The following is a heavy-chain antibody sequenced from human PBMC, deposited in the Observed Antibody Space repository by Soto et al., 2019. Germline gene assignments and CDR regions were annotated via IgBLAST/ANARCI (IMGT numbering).Heavy chain of an antibody. CDR1: GDSVSSNIAV. V-gene: IGHV6-1*01. CDR2: TYYRSKWYT. Sequence: SQTLSLTCAISGDSVSSNIAVWNWVRQSPSRGLEWLGRTYYRSKWYTDYAVSVKSRIIINPDTCKNQFSLQLDSVTPEDTAVYFCARAAYGGQKMGLDSWGQGTVVTVSS. J-gene: IGHJ4*02. CDR3: ARAAYGGQKMGLDS. D-gene: IGHD4-17*01.